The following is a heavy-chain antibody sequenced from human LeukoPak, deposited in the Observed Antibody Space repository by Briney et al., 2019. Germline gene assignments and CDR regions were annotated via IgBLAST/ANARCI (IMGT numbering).Heavy chain of an antibody. CDR3: ASDRGYSYGYGHFDY. Sequence: SQTLSLTCNVSGDSLSCRGSCFWSWFRQPAGKGLEWIWRVYASGSTHYNHSLKSRVTMSVDTSKNQFSLKLSSVTAADTAVYYCASDRGYSYGYGHFDYWGQGTLVTVSS. V-gene: IGHV4-61*02. D-gene: IGHD5-18*01. CDR1: GDSLSCRGSCF. CDR2: VYASGST. J-gene: IGHJ4*02.